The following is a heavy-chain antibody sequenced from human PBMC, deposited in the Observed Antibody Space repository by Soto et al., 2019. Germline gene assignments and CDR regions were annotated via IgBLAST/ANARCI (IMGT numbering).Heavy chain of an antibody. Sequence: QVQLVQSGAEVKKPGSSVKVSCKASGGTFSSYAISWVRQAPGQGLEWMGGIIPIFGTANYAQKFPGRVTITADESTSTAYMELSSLRSEDTAVYYSAGDQGLGDGYNYWFAPWGHRTLVTVSS. CDR1: GGTFSSYA. CDR3: AGDQGLGDGYNYWFAP. J-gene: IGHJ5*02. V-gene: IGHV1-69*01. CDR2: IIPIFGTA. D-gene: IGHD5-12*01.